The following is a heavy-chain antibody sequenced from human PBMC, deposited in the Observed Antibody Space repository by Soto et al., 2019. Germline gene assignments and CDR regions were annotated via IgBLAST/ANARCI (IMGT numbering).Heavy chain of an antibody. J-gene: IGHJ5*02. Sequence: SETLSLTCAVYGGSFSGYYWSWIRQPPGKGLEWIGEINHSGSTNYNPSLKSRVTISVDTSKNQFSLKLSSLTAADTAVYYCASKTNWGLEGWFDPWGQGTLVTVSS. CDR2: INHSGST. D-gene: IGHD7-27*01. CDR3: ASKTNWGLEGWFDP. V-gene: IGHV4-34*01. CDR1: GGSFSGYY.